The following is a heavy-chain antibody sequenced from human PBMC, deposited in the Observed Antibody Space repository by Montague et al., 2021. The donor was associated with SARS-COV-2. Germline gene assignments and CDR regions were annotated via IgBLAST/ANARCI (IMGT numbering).Heavy chain of an antibody. CDR3: ARHVRSLMVQGPDFDY. CDR1: GGSISSSSYY. J-gene: IGHJ4*02. V-gene: IGHV4-39*01. CDR2: IYYSGTT. D-gene: IGHD3-10*01. Sequence: SETLSLTCTVSGGSISSSSYYWGWIRQPPGKGLEWIGSIYYSGTTYYNPSLKSRVPISVDTSKNQFSLKLSSVTAADTAVYYCARHVRSLMVQGPDFDYWGQGTLVTVSS.